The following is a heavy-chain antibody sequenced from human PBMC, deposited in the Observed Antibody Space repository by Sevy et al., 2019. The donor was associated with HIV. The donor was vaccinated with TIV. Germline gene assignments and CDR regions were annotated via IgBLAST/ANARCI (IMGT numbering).Heavy chain of an antibody. CDR1: NFNFEDYA. CDR3: SKDIATMRPTSNLYNFYGMDI. V-gene: IGHV3-9*01. J-gene: IGHJ6*02. CDR2: ISWHSRDI. D-gene: IGHD4-4*01. Sequence: GGSLRLSCEASNFNFEDYAMHWVRQGPGKGLEWVAGISWHSRDIGYADSVKGRFTISRDNTRKSVDLQMDSLRPDDTAFYLCSKDIATMRPTSNLYNFYGMDIWGQGTTVTVSS.